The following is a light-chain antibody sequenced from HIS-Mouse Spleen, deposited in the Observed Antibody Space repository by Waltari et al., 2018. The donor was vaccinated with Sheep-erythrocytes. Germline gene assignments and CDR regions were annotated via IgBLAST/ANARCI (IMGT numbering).Light chain of an antibody. CDR3: CSYAGSYTVV. Sequence: QSALTQPRSVSGSPGQSVTISCTGTSSDVGGYHYVSWYQQHPGKAPKLMIYDVSKRPSGVPDRVSGSKSGNTASLTISGLQAEDEADYYCCSYAGSYTVVFGGGTKLTVL. CDR2: DVS. J-gene: IGLJ2*01. V-gene: IGLV2-11*01. CDR1: SSDVGGYHY.